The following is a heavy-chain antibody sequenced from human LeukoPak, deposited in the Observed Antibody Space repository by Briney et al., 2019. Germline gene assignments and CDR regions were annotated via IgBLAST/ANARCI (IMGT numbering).Heavy chain of an antibody. CDR3: ARELYGDYDYTPGDY. CDR1: GFTFSSYG. J-gene: IGHJ4*02. Sequence: GRSLRLSCAASGFTFSSYGMHWVRQAPGKGLEWVAVIWYDGSNKYYADSVKGRFTISRDNPKNTPYLQMNSLRAEDTAVYYCARELYGDYDYTPGDYWGQGTLVTVSS. D-gene: IGHD4-17*01. V-gene: IGHV3-33*01. CDR2: IWYDGSNK.